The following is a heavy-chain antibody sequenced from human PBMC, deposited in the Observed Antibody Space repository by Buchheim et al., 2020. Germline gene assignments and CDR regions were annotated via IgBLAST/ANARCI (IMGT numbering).Heavy chain of an antibody. CDR1: GFTFSSYA. Sequence: VQLLESGGGLVQLGGSLRLSCAASGFTFSSYAMSWVRQAPGKGLEWVSAISGSGGSTYYADSVKGRLTISRDNSKNTLDLQMNSLRAEDTAVYYCATRGIAASSGAEYFQHWGQGTL. V-gene: IGHV3-23*01. D-gene: IGHD6-13*01. CDR3: ATRGIAASSGAEYFQH. J-gene: IGHJ1*01. CDR2: ISGSGGST.